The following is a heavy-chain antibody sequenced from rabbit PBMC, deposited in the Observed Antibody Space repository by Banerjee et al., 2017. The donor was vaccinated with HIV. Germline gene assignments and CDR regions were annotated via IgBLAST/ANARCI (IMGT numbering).Heavy chain of an antibody. CDR3: ARTIVVAGVQIDWLDL. Sequence: EESGGGLVQPEGSLTLTCKASGFDFSSNAMCWVRQAPGKGPEWIACIYNGDGSTYYASWVNGRFTISRSTSLNTVTLQMTSLTAADTATYFCARTIVVAGVQIDWLDLWGQGTLVTVS. V-gene: IGHV1S47*01. CDR1: GFDFSSNA. D-gene: IGHD4-1*01. J-gene: IGHJ5*01. CDR2: IYNGDGST.